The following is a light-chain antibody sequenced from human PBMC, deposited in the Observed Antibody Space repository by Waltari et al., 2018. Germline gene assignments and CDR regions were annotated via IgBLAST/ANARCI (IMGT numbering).Light chain of an antibody. J-gene: IGKJ4*01. CDR1: QSLLHSNGYNY. Sequence: DIVMTQSPFSLPVTPGEQASISCRSSQSLLHSNGYNYLDWYLQKPGQSPHLLIYLGSKRASGVPDRCSGSGSGTDFTLKISRVEAEDVGVYYCMQTLQTSGLTFGGGTKVEI. CDR2: LGS. CDR3: MQTLQTSGLT. V-gene: IGKV2-28*01.